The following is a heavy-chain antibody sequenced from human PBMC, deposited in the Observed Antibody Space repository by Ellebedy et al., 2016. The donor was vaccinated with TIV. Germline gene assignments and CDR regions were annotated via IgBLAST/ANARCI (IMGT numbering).Heavy chain of an antibody. D-gene: IGHD2-21*01. Sequence: GGSLRLSCAASGFAFSDYYMAWIRQAPGKGLAWLTYLSVSASTIYYAESVKGRFTISRDNAKNSLYLEMNNLRADDAAVYYCARRGGAFDPHGMDVWGQGTTVTVSS. CDR3: ARRGGAFDPHGMDV. CDR2: LSVSASTI. J-gene: IGHJ6*02. V-gene: IGHV3-11*01. CDR1: GFAFSDYY.